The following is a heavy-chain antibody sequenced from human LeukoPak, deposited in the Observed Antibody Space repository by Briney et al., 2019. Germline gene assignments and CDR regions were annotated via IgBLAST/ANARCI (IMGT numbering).Heavy chain of an antibody. Sequence: GASVKVSCKASGYTFTSYGISWVRQAPGQGLEWMGWISAYNGNTNYAQKLQGRVTMTTDTSTSTAYMGLRSLKSDDTAVYYCARDLGVGGYCSSTSCSWFDPWGQGTLVTVSS. V-gene: IGHV1-18*04. D-gene: IGHD2-2*01. CDR1: GYTFTSYG. J-gene: IGHJ5*02. CDR3: ARDLGVGGYCSSTSCSWFDP. CDR2: ISAYNGNT.